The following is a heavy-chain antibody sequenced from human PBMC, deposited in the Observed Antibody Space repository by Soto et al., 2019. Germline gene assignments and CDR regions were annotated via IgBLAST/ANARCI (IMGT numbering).Heavy chain of an antibody. Sequence: QVQLVQSGAEVKKPGSSVKVSCKASGGTFSSYTISWVRQAPGQGLEWMGRIIPILGIANYAQKFQGRVTITADKSTSTAYMELSRLRSEDTAVYYCARDLSWGAFDIWGQGTMVTVSS. CDR1: GGTFSSYT. CDR3: ARDLSWGAFDI. J-gene: IGHJ3*02. V-gene: IGHV1-69*08. CDR2: IIPILGIA. D-gene: IGHD6-13*01.